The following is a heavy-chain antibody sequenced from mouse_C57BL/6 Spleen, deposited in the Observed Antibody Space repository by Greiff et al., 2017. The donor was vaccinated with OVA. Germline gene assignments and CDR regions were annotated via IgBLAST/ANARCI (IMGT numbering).Heavy chain of an antibody. CDR1: GFTFSDYY. V-gene: IGHV5-12*01. J-gene: IGHJ4*01. Sequence: EVQGVESGGGLVQPGGSLKLSCAASGFTFSDYYMYWVRQTPEKRLEWVAYISNGGGSTYYPDTVKGRFTISRDNAKNTLYLQMSRLKSEDTAMYYCASPFYGSSYGDYAMDYWGQGTSVTVSS. CDR3: ASPFYGSSYGDYAMDY. D-gene: IGHD1-1*01. CDR2: ISNGGGST.